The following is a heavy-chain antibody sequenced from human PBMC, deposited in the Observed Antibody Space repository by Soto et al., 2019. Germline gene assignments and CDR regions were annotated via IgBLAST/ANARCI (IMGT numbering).Heavy chain of an antibody. CDR2: ISRSGGST. D-gene: IGHD2-8*01. CDR3: ANANVLMVYAIRALFDY. Sequence: PWGSLRISCASYVFTFSSYAMSWVRQAPGKGLEWVSAISRSGGSTYYADSVKGRFTISIDNSKNTLYLQMNSLRAEDTAVYYCANANVLMVYAIRALFDYWGQGTLVTVSS. V-gene: IGHV3-23*01. J-gene: IGHJ4*02. CDR1: VFTFSSYA.